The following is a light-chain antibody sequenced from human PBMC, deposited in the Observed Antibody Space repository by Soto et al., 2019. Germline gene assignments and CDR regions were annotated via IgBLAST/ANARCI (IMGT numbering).Light chain of an antibody. CDR3: SAWDDSLSGDV. CDR1: SSNIGSNY. CDR2: RND. J-gene: IGLJ1*01. Sequence: QSVVTQPPSASGTPGQRVTISCSGSSSNIGSNYVYWYQQVPGTAPKLLIYRNDQRPSGVPDRFSGSKSGTSASLAISGLRSEDEADYYCSAWDDSLSGDVLGTGTKLTVL. V-gene: IGLV1-47*01.